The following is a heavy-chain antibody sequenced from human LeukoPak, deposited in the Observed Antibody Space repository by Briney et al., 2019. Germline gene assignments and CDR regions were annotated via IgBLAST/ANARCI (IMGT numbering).Heavy chain of an antibody. D-gene: IGHD4-17*01. CDR1: GFTFSSYG. CDR3: ARVLWDNGDYPDY. V-gene: IGHV3-30*03. J-gene: IGHJ4*02. CDR2: ISYDGSNK. Sequence: GGSLRLSCAASGFTFSSYGMHWVRQAPGKGLEWVAVISYDGSNKYYADSVKGRFTISRDNSRNAVFLQMNSLRAEDTAVYYCARVLWDNGDYPDYWGQGTLVTVSS.